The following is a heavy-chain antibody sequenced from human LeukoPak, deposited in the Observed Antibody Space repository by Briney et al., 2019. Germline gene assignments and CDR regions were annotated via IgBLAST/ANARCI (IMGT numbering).Heavy chain of an antibody. V-gene: IGHV3-23*01. CDR1: EITFSSYA. Sequence: GGSLRLSCAASEITFSSYAMGWVRQAPGKGLEWVASITGSGGIAYYADSVRGRFTISRDNTNNTLSLHMTSLGVEDTAVYYCAKDGCPTCYFVYYSYGIDVWGQGTTVTVSS. D-gene: IGHD2-15*01. J-gene: IGHJ6*02. CDR2: ITGSGGIA. CDR3: AKDGCPTCYFVYYSYGIDV.